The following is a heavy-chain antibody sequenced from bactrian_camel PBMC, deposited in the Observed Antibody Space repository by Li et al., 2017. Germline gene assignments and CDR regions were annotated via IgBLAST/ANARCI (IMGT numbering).Heavy chain of an antibody. CDR1: GYTSVSYC. CDR2: IDSDGTT. V-gene: IGHV3S55*01. Sequence: HVQLVESGGGAEKAGGSLTLSCEASGYTSVSYCMGWFRQAAGKEREGVAAIDSDGTTAYADSVKGRFTVSADNAKKTLYLQMNNLKTEDTAVYFC.